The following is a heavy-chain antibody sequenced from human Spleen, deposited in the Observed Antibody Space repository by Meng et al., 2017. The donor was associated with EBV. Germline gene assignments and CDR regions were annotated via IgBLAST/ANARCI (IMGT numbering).Heavy chain of an antibody. V-gene: IGHV3-20*04. CDR1: GFTFDDSG. J-gene: IGHJ4*02. CDR3: ARGYSSVNFDS. CDR2: INWNDGST. Sequence: EVELGGAGGGVGRPGGSLRLSCAPSGFTFDDSGMSWVRQAPGKGLEWVSGINWNDGSTDYADSVKGRFTISRDNANNSLYLQMSRLRGEDTAFYYCARGYSSVNFDSWGQGTLVTVSS. D-gene: IGHD6-19*01.